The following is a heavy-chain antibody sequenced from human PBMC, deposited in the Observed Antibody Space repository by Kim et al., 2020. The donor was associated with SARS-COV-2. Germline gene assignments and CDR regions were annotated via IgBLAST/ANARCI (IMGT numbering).Heavy chain of an antibody. CDR2: IYHSGST. Sequence: SETLSLTCAVSGGSISSGGYSWSWIRQPPGKGLEWIGYIYHSGSTYYNPSLKSRVTISVDRSKNQFSLKLSSVTAADTAVYYWARARITIFGVVHTGGRYVDLWGRGTLVTVSS. CDR1: GGSISSGGYS. J-gene: IGHJ2*01. CDR3: ARARITIFGVVHTGGRYVDL. V-gene: IGHV4-30-2*01. D-gene: IGHD3-3*01.